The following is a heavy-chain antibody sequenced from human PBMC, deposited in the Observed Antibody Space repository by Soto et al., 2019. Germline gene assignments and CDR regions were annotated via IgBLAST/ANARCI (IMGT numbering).Heavy chain of an antibody. J-gene: IGHJ4*02. V-gene: IGHV3-23*01. CDR2: ISGSGGST. CDR1: GVTFSRYA. D-gene: IGHD3-10*01. CDR3: AKDLERITMVRGAAYFDY. Sequence: PGGSRRLSCAASGVTFSRYAMSGGRQAPGKGLEWVSAISGSGGSTYYADSVKGRFTISRDNSKNTLYLQMNSLRAADTAVYYCAKDLERITMVRGAAYFDYWGQGTLVTVSS.